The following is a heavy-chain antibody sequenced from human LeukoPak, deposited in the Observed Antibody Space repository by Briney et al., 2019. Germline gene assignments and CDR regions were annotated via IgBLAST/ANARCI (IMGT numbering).Heavy chain of an antibody. D-gene: IGHD6-19*01. J-gene: IGHJ4*02. CDR1: GGSISSYF. CDR3: ARGLEDSGWQPFYFDS. Sequence: SETLPLTCTVSGGSISSYFWTWIRQPPGKGLEWIGYFYNSGRSKYNPSLKSRVTISVDTSKNQFSLRLSSVTAADTGVYYCARGLEDSGWQPFYFDSWGQGSLVSVSS. V-gene: IGHV4-59*01. CDR2: FYNSGRS.